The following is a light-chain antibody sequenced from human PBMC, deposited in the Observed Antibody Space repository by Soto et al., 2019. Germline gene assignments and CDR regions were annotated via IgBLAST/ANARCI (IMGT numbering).Light chain of an antibody. V-gene: IGLV3-21*04. CDR3: QMWDSNSDTYYV. CDR2: YDS. Sequence: SYELTQPPSVSVAPGETASITCGGANIGSKTVHWYQQRPGQAPVLVIYYDSDRPSGIPERFSGSNSGNTATLTISRVEAGDETDYYCQMWDSNSDTYYVFGTGTKLTVL. J-gene: IGLJ1*01. CDR1: NIGSKT.